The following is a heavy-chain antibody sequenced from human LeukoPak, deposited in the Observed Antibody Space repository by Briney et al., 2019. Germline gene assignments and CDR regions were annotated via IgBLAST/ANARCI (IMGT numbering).Heavy chain of an antibody. J-gene: IGHJ4*02. CDR2: ISYDGSNK. CDR1: GFTFSSYA. CDR3: ARLRITMVRGVIEDGDY. Sequence: GGSLRLSCAASGFTFSSYAMHWVRQAPGKGLEWVAVISYDGSNKYYADSVKGRFTISRDNSKNTLYLQMNSLRAEDTAVYYCARLRITMVRGVIEDGDYWGQGTLVTVSS. V-gene: IGHV3-30*04. D-gene: IGHD3-10*01.